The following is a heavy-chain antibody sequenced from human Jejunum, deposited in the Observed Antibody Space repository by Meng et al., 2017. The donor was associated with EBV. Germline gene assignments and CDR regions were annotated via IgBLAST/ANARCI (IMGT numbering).Heavy chain of an antibody. CDR2: INHSGST. CDR3: ARVAFSYTTRSLDS. Sequence: QGQLKQWGAGLLKPSETLSLTCAVYRGSFSGYYWSWIRQHPGKGLEWIGEINHSGSTNYNPSLRSRVTISVETSKNQFSLRLNSVTAADTAVYYCARVAFSYTTRSLDSWGQGTLVTVSS. CDR1: RGSFSGYY. J-gene: IGHJ4*02. V-gene: IGHV4-34*02. D-gene: IGHD3-16*02.